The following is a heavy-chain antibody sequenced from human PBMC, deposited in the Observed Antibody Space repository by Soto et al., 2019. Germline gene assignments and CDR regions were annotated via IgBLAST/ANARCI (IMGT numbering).Heavy chain of an antibody. D-gene: IGHD3-9*01. CDR3: ARDNRAYDILTGYYDRDYYGMDV. CDR2: ISAYNGNT. V-gene: IGHV1-18*01. J-gene: IGHJ6*02. CDR1: GYTFTSYG. Sequence: ASVKVSCKASGYTFTSYGISWVRQAPGQGLEWMGWISAYNGNTNYAQKLQGRVTMTTDTSTSTAYMELRSLRSEDTAVYYCARDNRAYDILTGYYDRDYYGMDVWGQGTTVTVSS.